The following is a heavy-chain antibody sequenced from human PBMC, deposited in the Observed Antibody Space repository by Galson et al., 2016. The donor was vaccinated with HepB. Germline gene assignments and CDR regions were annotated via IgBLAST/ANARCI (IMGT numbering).Heavy chain of an antibody. V-gene: IGHV4-59*01. CDR3: ARGGSYSGTVDY. CDR2: LYYSGST. D-gene: IGHD1-26*01. Sequence: SETLSLTCTVSGGSISSYSWSWIRQPPGKGLAWIGYLYYSGSTNYKPSLKSRVTISVDMSKNQFSLKLSSVTAADTAVYYCARGGSYSGTVDYWGQGTLVTVSS. J-gene: IGHJ4*02. CDR1: GGSISSYS.